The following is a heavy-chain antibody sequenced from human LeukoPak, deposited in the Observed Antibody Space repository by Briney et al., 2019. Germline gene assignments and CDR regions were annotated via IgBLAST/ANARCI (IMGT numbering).Heavy chain of an antibody. D-gene: IGHD2-8*01. Sequence: ASVKVSCKASGYTFTNYGISWVRQAPGQGLEWMGWISTYNGNTNYAQKLQGRVTMTTDTSTSTAYMDLRSLRSDDTAVYYCARDNGGYLGNWFDPWGQGTLVTVSS. CDR3: ARDNGGYLGNWFDP. V-gene: IGHV1-18*01. J-gene: IGHJ5*02. CDR1: GYTFTNYG. CDR2: ISTYNGNT.